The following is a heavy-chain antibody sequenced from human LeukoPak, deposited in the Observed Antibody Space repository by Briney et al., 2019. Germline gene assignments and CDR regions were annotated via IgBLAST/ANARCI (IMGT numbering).Heavy chain of an antibody. J-gene: IGHJ3*02. V-gene: IGHV3-7*01. D-gene: IGHD5-12*01. CDR1: GFVFSTYW. CDR3: AKPITITGATDGFDI. Sequence: GGSLRLSCAASGFVFSTYWMNWLRQAPGKGLEWVANIKQDGSEKCYLDSVEGRFTISRDNAKNLLYLQMNNLRAEDTAVYYCAKPITITGATDGFDIWGQGAKVIVSS. CDR2: IKQDGSEK.